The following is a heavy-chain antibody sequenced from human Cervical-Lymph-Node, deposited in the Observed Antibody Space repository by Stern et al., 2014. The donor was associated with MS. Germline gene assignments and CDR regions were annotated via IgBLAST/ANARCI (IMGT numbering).Heavy chain of an antibody. CDR3: ARSVAVAETLDY. J-gene: IGHJ4*02. CDR2: IWYDGSNK. CDR1: GFTFSSYG. Sequence: QVQLVQSGGGVVQPGRSLRLSCAASGFTFSSYGMHWVRQAPGKGLEWVAVIWYDGSNKYYADSVKGRFTISRDNSKNTLYLQMNSLRAEDTAVYYCARSVAVAETLDYWGQGTLVTVSS. V-gene: IGHV3-33*01. D-gene: IGHD6-19*01.